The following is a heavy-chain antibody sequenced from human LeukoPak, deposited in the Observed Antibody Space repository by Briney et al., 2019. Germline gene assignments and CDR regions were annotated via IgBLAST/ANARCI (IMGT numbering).Heavy chain of an antibody. CDR3: ARGGYSYGYYYFDY. D-gene: IGHD5-18*01. J-gene: IGHJ4*02. CDR1: GLTVSSDY. CDR2: IYSGGST. V-gene: IGHV3-66*01. Sequence: GGSLRLSCAASGLTVSSDYMSWVRQAPGKGLEWVSVIYSGGSTYYADSVKGRFTISRDNSKNTLYLQMNSLRAEDTAVYYCARGGYSYGYYYFDYWGQGTLVTVSS.